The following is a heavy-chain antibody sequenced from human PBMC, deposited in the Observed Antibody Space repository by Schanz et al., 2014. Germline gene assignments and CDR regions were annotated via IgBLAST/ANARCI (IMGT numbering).Heavy chain of an antibody. D-gene: IGHD2-8*02. CDR1: GFNFSDYA. J-gene: IGHJ4*02. CDR3: AKSLESCPGGRCSRGYFDY. CDR2: VRRSTPDI. Sequence: EVHLLESGGGLVPPGGSLRLSCAASGFNFSDYAMCWVRQAPGKGLEWVSYVRRSTPDIYYADSVKGRFTMSRDNAKNSLYLQMSSLRAEDTAVYYCAKSLESCPGGRCSRGYFDYWGQGTLVTVAS. V-gene: IGHV3-48*01.